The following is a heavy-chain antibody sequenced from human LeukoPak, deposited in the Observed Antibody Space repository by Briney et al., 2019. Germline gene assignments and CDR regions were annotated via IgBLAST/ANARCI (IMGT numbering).Heavy chain of an antibody. Sequence: HSGGSLRLSCAASGFTFSSYWMHWVRQAPGKGLVWVSRINSDGSSTSYADSVKGRFTISRDNAKNTLYLQMNSLRAEDTAVYYCARVVGGSWIDYWGQGTLVTVSS. V-gene: IGHV3-74*01. CDR3: ARVVGGSWIDY. J-gene: IGHJ4*02. CDR1: GFTFSSYW. CDR2: INSDGSST. D-gene: IGHD2-15*01.